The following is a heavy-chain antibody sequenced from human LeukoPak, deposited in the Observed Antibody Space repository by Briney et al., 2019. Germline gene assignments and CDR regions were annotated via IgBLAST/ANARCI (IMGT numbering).Heavy chain of an antibody. Sequence: ASVKVSCKVSGYTLTELSMHWVRQAPGKGLEWMGGFDPEDGETIYAQKFQGRVTMTRDTSTSTVYMELSSLRSEDTAVYYCARASGMDVWGQGTTVTVSS. CDR3: ARASGMDV. V-gene: IGHV1-24*01. J-gene: IGHJ6*02. CDR1: GYTLTELS. CDR2: FDPEDGET.